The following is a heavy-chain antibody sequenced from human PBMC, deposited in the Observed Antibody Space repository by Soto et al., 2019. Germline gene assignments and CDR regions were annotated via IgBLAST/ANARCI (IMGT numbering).Heavy chain of an antibody. CDR2: ISSSSSYI. CDR1: GFTFSSYS. CDR3: ARDLEQLVNAFDI. V-gene: IGHV3-21*01. Sequence: PGGSLRLSCAASGFTFSSYSMNWVRQAPGKGLEWVSSISSSSSYIYYADSVKGRFTISRDNAKNSLYLQMNSLRAEDTAVYYCARDLEQLVNAFDIWGQETMVTVSS. J-gene: IGHJ3*02. D-gene: IGHD6-6*01.